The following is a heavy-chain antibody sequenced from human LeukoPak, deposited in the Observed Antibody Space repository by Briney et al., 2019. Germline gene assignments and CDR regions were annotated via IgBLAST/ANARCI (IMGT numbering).Heavy chain of an antibody. CDR3: ARDYLAVAENNWFDP. J-gene: IGHJ5*02. Sequence: ASVKVSCKASGYTFTSYYMHWVRQAPGQGLEWMGWINPNSGGTNYAQKFQGRVTMTRDTSISTAYMELSSLRSEDTAVYYCARDYLAVAENNWFDPWGQGTLVTVSS. D-gene: IGHD6-19*01. V-gene: IGHV1-2*02. CDR1: GYTFTSYY. CDR2: INPNSGGT.